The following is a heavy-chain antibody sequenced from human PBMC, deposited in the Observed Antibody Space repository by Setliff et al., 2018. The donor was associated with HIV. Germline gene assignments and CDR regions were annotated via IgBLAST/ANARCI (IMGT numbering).Heavy chain of an antibody. CDR3: AHQELGYCSGGSCPPPHAFDI. CDR2: IYWDDDK. CDR1: GGSISTNNFY. Sequence: TLSLTCTVTGGSISTNNFYWGWIRQPPGKALEWLALIYWDDDKRYSPSLKSRLTITKDTSKNQVVLTMTTMDPVDTATYYCAHQELGYCSGGSCPPPHAFDIWGQGTMVTVSS. V-gene: IGHV2-5*02. D-gene: IGHD2-15*01. J-gene: IGHJ3*02.